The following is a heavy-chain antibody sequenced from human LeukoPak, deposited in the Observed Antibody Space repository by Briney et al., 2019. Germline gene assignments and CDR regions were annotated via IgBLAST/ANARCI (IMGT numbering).Heavy chain of an antibody. D-gene: IGHD2-2*01. Sequence: SETLSLTCTVSGGSISSSRYYWGWIRQPPGKGLEWIGSIYYSGSTYYNPSLKSRVTISVDTSKNQFSLRLSSVTAADTAVYYCARIGYCSSTSCLAHYYYYMDVWGKGTTVTVSS. V-gene: IGHV4-39*01. J-gene: IGHJ6*03. CDR3: ARIGYCSSTSCLAHYYYYMDV. CDR1: GGSISSSRYY. CDR2: IYYSGST.